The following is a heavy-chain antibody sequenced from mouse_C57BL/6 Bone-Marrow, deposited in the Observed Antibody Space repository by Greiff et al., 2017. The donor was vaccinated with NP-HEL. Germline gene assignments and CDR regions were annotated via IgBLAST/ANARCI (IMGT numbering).Heavy chain of an antibody. V-gene: IGHV1-82*01. CDR2: IYPGDGDT. D-gene: IGHD2-3*01. Sequence: VKLQESGPELVKPGASVKISCKASGYAFSSSWLNWVKQRPGKGLEWIGRIYPGDGDTNYNGKFKGKATLTADKSSSPAYMQLSSLTSEDSAVYFCAREDDGYYSAYWGQGTLVTVSA. CDR3: AREDDGYYSAY. J-gene: IGHJ3*01. CDR1: GYAFSSSW.